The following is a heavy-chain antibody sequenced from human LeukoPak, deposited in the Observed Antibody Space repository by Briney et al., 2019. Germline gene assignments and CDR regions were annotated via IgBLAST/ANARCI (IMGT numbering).Heavy chain of an antibody. J-gene: IGHJ3*01. CDR3: ARDGGWGYYEP. Sequence: SETLSLTCTVSGVSISIYYWSWIRQPPGKGLEWIGYIYYSGSTYYNPSLKSRVTISVDTSKNQFSLKLSSVTAADTAVYYCARDGGWGYYEPWGQGTMVTVSS. CDR1: GVSISIYY. CDR2: IYYSGST. D-gene: IGHD3-22*01. V-gene: IGHV4-59*12.